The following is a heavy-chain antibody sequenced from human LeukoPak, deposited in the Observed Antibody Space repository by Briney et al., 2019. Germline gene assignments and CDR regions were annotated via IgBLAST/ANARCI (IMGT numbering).Heavy chain of an antibody. CDR1: GGSISSYY. CDR3: ERRAYDILTGWAFAFDI. CDR2: IYYSGST. V-gene: IGHV4-59*01. Sequence: SETLSLTCTVSGGSISSYYWSWIRQPPGKGLEWIGHIYYSGSTNYNPSLKSRVTISVDTSKNQFSLKLSSVTAADTALFYCERRAYDILTGWAFAFDIWGQGTMVTVSS. J-gene: IGHJ3*02. D-gene: IGHD3-9*01.